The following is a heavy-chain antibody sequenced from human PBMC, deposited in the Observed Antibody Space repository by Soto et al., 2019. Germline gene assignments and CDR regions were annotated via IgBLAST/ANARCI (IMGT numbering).Heavy chain of an antibody. J-gene: IGHJ4*02. CDR2: IIPIFGTA. V-gene: IGHV1-69*13. Sequence: GASVKVSCKASGGTFSSYAISWVRQAPGQGLEWMGGIIPIFGTANYAQKFQGRVTITADESTSTAYMELSSLRSEDTAVHYCAREYILTAPIDYWGQGTLVTVSS. D-gene: IGHD3-9*01. CDR1: GGTFSSYA. CDR3: AREYILTAPIDY.